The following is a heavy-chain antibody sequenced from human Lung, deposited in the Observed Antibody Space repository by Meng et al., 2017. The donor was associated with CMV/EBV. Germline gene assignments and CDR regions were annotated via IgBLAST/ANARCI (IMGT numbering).Heavy chain of an antibody. D-gene: IGHD2-15*01. V-gene: IGHV1-18*01. CDR1: GYTLGSYG. J-gene: IGHJ4*02. Sequence: QSCPEVVNPGSTVWCACKSSGYTLGSYGICGGRQAPGQGLEWMGWFVNYVDTYPAPKFQGRVTMTTDTHTNTAFMELRSLTSDDTAVYYCESGTPGRSYCDYWGQGTLVTVSS. CDR2: FVNYVDT. CDR3: ESGTPGRSYCDY.